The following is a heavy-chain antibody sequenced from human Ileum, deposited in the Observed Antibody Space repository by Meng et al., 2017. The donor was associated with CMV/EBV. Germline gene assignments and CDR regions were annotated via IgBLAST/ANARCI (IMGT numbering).Heavy chain of an antibody. CDR2: TFYKSTYYN. CDR1: VESVSRNSFV. CDR3: ATDWDLNY. D-gene: IGHD3-9*01. V-gene: IGHV6-1*01. J-gene: IGHJ4*02. Sequence: QLQLHQSVSVLLHPSQTLVLTCAVSVESVSRNSFVCTWIRQSPSRGLEWLGRTFYKSTYYNDYAVSVKSRIIINADTSNNQLSLQLNSVTPDDTAVYYCATDWDLNYWGQGILVTVSS.